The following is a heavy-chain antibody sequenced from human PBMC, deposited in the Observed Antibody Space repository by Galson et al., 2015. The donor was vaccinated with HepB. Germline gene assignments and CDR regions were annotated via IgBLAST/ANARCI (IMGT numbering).Heavy chain of an antibody. V-gene: IGHV1-46*03. J-gene: IGHJ4*02. D-gene: IGHD4-23*01. CDR2: INPSGGGT. CDR3: TKGYYGGNSGPFDY. Sequence: SVKVSCKASGYTFTDYYIHWVRQAPGQGLEWMGIINPSGGGTCYAQSFQGRVTMTRDTSTSTVYMELTSLRSEDTAVYYCTKGYYGGNSGPFDYWGQGTLVTVSS. CDR1: GYTFTDYY.